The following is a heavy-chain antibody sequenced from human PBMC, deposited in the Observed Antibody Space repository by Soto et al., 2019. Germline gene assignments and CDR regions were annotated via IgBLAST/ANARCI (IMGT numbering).Heavy chain of an antibody. V-gene: IGHV3-9*01. CDR1: GFTFDDYA. Sequence: GGSLRLSCAASGFTFDDYAMHWVRQAPGKGLEWVSGISWNSGSIGYADSVKGRFTISRDNAKNSLYLQMNSLRAEDTALYYCANWGIAAAGNHFWGQGXLVTVYS. J-gene: IGHJ4*02. CDR2: ISWNSGSI. CDR3: ANWGIAAAGNHF. D-gene: IGHD6-13*01.